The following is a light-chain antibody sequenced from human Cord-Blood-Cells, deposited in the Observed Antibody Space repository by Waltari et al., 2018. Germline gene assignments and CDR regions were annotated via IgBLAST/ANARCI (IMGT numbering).Light chain of an antibody. Sequence: SALTQPASVSGSPGQSITISCTGTRRDVGSYNLVSWYQQHPGKAPKLMIYEGSKRPSGVSNRFSGSKSGNTASLTIAGLQAEDEADYYCCSYAGRVFGGGTKLTVL. J-gene: IGLJ3*02. CDR1: RRDVGSYNL. V-gene: IGLV2-23*01. CDR2: EGS. CDR3: CSYAGRV.